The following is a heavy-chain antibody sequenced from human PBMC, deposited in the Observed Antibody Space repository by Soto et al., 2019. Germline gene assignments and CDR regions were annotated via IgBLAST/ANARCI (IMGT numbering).Heavy chain of an antibody. J-gene: IGHJ3*01. Sequence: GGSLRLSCAASGFTFSNYNMNWVRQAPGKGLEWVSYISSSSSTIYYADSVKGRFTISRDSAKNSLCLQMNSLSAEDTAVYYCASRSGGGEAFDFRGQGTMVTVSS. CDR2: ISSSSSTI. V-gene: IGHV3-48*04. D-gene: IGHD3-10*01. CDR1: GFTFSNYN. CDR3: ASRSGGGEAFDF.